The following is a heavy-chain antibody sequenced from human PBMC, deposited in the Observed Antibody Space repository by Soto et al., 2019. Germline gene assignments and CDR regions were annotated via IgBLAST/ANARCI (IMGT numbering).Heavy chain of an antibody. V-gene: IGHV3-53*01. CDR3: ARLTEAERH. CDR1: GFIVISSH. CDR2: LYNHGKT. Sequence: EVQLVESGGGLTQPGGSLRLSCVVSGFIVISSHMIWVRQATGKGLEGVSILYNHGKTNYVDSVKGRFTITRENSKNPVYLQMNSRRVEDTAVYYCARLTEAERHWGQGAQVTVSS. D-gene: IGHD1-1*01. J-gene: IGHJ4*02.